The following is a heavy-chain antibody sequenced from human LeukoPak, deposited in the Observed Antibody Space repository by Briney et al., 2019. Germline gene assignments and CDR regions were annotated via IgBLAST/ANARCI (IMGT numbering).Heavy chain of an antibody. CDR1: GFTFSNYG. CDR2: IRFDGSNK. CDR3: ATEIAAALNSPNDY. Sequence: GGSLRLSCAASGFTFSNYGMHWVRQAPGKGLEWVAFIRFDGSNKFYADSVKGRFTISRDNSKNTLSLQMNSLRAEDTAVYYCATEIAAALNSPNDYWGQGTLVTVSS. V-gene: IGHV3-30*02. D-gene: IGHD6-13*01. J-gene: IGHJ4*02.